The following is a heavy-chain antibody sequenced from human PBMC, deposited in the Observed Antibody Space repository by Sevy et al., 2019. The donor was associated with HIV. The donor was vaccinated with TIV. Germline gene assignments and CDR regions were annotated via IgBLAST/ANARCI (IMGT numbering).Heavy chain of an antibody. V-gene: IGHV3-23*01. CDR3: ARGLNRYSYGTDAFDI. J-gene: IGHJ3*02. CDR2: ISGSGGSP. D-gene: IGHD5-18*01. CDR1: GFTFSGHA. Sequence: GGSLRLSCAVSGFTFSGHAMTWVRQAPGKGLEWVSSISGSGGSPHYADSVKGRFTISRDNSKNSLYLQMNSLRDEDTAVYYCARGLNRYSYGTDAFDIWGQGTMVTVSS.